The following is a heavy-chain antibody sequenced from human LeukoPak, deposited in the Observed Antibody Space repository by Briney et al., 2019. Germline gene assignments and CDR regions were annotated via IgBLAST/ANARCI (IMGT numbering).Heavy chain of an antibody. CDR3: ARDHLTGVYDTSSTDI. D-gene: IGHD3-22*01. V-gene: IGHV3-21*01. CDR2: ISSSSSYI. CDR1: GFTFSSYS. J-gene: IGHJ3*02. Sequence: EGSLRLSCAASGFTFSSYSMNWVRQAPGKGLEWVSSISSSSSYIYYADSVKGRFAISRGNAKNSLYLQMNSLRAEDTAVYYCARDHLTGVYDTSSTDIWGQGTMVTVSS.